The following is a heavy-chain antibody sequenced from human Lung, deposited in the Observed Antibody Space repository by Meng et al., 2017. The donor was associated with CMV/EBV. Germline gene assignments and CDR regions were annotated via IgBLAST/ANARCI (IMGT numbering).Heavy chain of an antibody. CDR1: GYTFTGYY. J-gene: IGHJ4*02. D-gene: IGHD6-19*01. CDR3: ARGLAVAGTSHFDY. Sequence: ASVXVSCKASGYTFTGYYMHWVRQAPGQGLEWMGWINPNSGGTNYAQKFQGRVTMTRDTSISTAYMELSRLRSDDTAVYYCARGLAVAGTSHFDYWGQGTLVTAPQ. V-gene: IGHV1-2*02. CDR2: INPNSGGT.